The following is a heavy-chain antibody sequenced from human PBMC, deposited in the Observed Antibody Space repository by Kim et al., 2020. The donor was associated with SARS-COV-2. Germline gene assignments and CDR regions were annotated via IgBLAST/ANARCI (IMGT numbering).Heavy chain of an antibody. CDR1: GYTFTGYY. CDR3: ARDPAGPEYGSGSQYFDY. D-gene: IGHD3-10*01. J-gene: IGHJ4*02. CDR2: INPNSGGT. Sequence: ASVKVSCKASGYTFTGYYMHWVRQAPGQGLEWMGRINPNSGGTNYAQKFQGRVTMTRDTSISTAYMELSRLRSDDTAVYYCARDPAGPEYGSGSQYFDYWGQGTLVTVSS. V-gene: IGHV1-2*06.